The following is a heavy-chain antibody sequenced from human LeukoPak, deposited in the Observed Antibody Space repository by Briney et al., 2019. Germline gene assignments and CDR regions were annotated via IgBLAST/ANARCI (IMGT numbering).Heavy chain of an antibody. D-gene: IGHD6-13*01. Sequence: GGTLRLSCAASGITFSSYGMSWVRQAPGKGLEWVSSISSTGGTTYYADSVKGRFTISRDNAKSSLYLQMNSLRAEDAALYYCARTGRDTSWYIDESWGQGTLVTVSS. J-gene: IGHJ4*02. CDR2: ISSTGGTT. CDR3: ARTGRDTSWYIDES. CDR1: GITFSSYG. V-gene: IGHV3-21*01.